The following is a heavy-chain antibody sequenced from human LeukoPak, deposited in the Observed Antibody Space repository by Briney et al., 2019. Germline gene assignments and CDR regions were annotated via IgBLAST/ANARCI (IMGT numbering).Heavy chain of an antibody. V-gene: IGHV1-2*02. CDR2: INPNSGGT. D-gene: IGHD5-12*01. CDR1: GYTFTGYY. J-gene: IGHJ5*02. CDR3: AISISFKNWFDP. Sequence: ASVKVSCKASGYTFTGYYTHWVRQAPGQGLEWMGWINPNSGGTYYAQKFQGRVTMTRDTSISPAYMELSRLRSDDTAEYYCAISISFKNWFDPWGQGTLVTVSS.